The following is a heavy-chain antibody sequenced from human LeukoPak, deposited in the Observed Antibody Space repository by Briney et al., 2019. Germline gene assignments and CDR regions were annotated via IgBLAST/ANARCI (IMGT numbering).Heavy chain of an antibody. CDR1: GGSISSYY. CDR3: ARSARYCSGGSCYPYWYFDL. D-gene: IGHD2-15*01. V-gene: IGHV4-59*01. CDR2: IYYSGST. Sequence: SETLSLTCTVSGGSISSYYWSWIRQPPGKGLEWIGYIYYSGSTNYNPSLKSRVTISVDTSKNQFSLKLSSVTAADTAVYYCARSARYCSGGSCYPYWYFDLWGRGTLVTVS. J-gene: IGHJ2*01.